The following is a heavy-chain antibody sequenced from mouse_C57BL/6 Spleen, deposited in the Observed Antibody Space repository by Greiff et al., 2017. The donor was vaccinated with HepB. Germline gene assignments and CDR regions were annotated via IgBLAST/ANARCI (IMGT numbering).Heavy chain of an antibody. J-gene: IGHJ2*01. CDR2: ISYDGSN. CDR1: GYSITSGYY. CDR3: ASNYYGPLDY. Sequence: EVKLEESGPGLVKPSQSLSLTCSVTGYSITSGYYWNWIRQFPGNKLEWMGYISYDGSNNYNPSLKNRISITRDTSKNQFFLKLNSVTTEDTATYYCASNYYGPLDYWGQGTTLTVSS. D-gene: IGHD1-1*01. V-gene: IGHV3-6*01.